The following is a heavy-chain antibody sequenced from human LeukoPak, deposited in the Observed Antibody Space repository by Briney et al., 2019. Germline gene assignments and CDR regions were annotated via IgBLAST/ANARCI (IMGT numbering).Heavy chain of an antibody. CDR1: GFSFNNYA. Sequence: GSLRLSCAASGFSFNNYAMNWVRQPPGKGLEWVSTISVSGDSTFYADSVQGRFTISRDTSRNSLSLHMNSLRAEDTAVYFCARRGGRNGWGDFDYWGQGTLVTVSS. CDR3: ARRGGRNGWGDFDY. V-gene: IGHV3-23*01. CDR2: ISVSGDST. D-gene: IGHD3-10*01. J-gene: IGHJ4*02.